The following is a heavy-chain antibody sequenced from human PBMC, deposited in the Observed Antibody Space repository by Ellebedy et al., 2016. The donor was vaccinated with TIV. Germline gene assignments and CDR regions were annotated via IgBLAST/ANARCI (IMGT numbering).Heavy chain of an antibody. V-gene: IGHV3-30*18. CDR3: AKPSDPNPGYSASWATYFDY. J-gene: IGHJ4*02. CDR1: GFTFRRFR. D-gene: IGHD6-13*01. Sequence: GESLKISXTASGFTFRRFRMHWVRQAPGKGLEWVGFISSDGSKKHYADSAEGRFTISRDNSQNTVFVQMNSLRVEDTAVYYCAKPSDPNPGYSASWATYFDYWGQGTLVTVSS. CDR2: ISSDGSKK.